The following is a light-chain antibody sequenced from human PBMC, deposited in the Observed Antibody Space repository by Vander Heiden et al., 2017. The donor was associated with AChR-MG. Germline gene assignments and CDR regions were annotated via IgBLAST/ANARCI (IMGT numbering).Light chain of an antibody. V-gene: IGKV1-27*01. CDR2: AAS. CDR3: QKYNSALWT. J-gene: IGKJ1*01. Sequence: IQMTQSPSSLSASVGDRATITCRASEGFGNYLAWYQQKPGKVPKLLINAASTLQSGVPSRFSGSASGTDFTLTISSLQPEDVATYYCQKYNSALWTFGQGTKVEIK. CDR1: EGFGNY.